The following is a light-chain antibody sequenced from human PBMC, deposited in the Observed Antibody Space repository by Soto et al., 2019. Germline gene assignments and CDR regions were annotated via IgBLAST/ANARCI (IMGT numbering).Light chain of an antibody. CDR3: QSYDDSTLWV. CDR2: EDK. J-gene: IGLJ3*02. V-gene: IGLV6-57*01. CDR1: SGSIASNY. Sequence: NFMLTQPHSLSESPGKTVTISCTRSSGSIASNYVQWYQQRPGSSPTTVIYEDKQRPSGVPDRFSGSIDSSSNSASLTISGLQTEDEADYYCQSYDDSTLWVFGGGTKLTVL.